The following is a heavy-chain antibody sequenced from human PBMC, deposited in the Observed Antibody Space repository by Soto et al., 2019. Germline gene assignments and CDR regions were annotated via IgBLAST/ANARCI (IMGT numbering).Heavy chain of an antibody. CDR2: IYNDGTT. J-gene: IGHJ6*02. CDR3: VRPLPSGQTHARDV. V-gene: IGHV3-53*01. Sequence: PGGSLRLCCVASGLPVAGSYMAWVRQAPGKGLEWASVIYNDGTTYYSQPVEGRFTISRDTSKNTLYLQMDRLRDEDTAVYYCVRPLPSGQTHARDVWGQGTTVTVSS. CDR1: GLPVAGSY. D-gene: IGHD3-10*01.